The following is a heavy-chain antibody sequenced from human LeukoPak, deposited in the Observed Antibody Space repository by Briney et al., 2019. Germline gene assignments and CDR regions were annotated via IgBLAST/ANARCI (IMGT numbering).Heavy chain of an antibody. Sequence: SETLSLTCTVSGGSISSYYWSWIRQPPGKGLEWIGCIYYSGSTNYNPSLKSRVTISVDTSKNQFSLKLSSVTAADTAVYYCARDRGTYGDYIFDYWGQETLVTVSS. CDR2: IYYSGST. CDR3: ARDRGTYGDYIFDY. V-gene: IGHV4-59*01. CDR1: GGSISSYY. D-gene: IGHD4-17*01. J-gene: IGHJ4*02.